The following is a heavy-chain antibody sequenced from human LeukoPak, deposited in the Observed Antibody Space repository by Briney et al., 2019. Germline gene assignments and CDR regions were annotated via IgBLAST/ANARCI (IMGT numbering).Heavy chain of an antibody. CDR1: ALTFISSA. CDR2: IRVSGART. V-gene: IGHV3-23*01. CDR3: ASCSGGSCHPKWFDP. D-gene: IGHD2-15*01. Sequence: GRCLRLSCAPAALTFISSATSSVSHTPGEGMEWISTIRVSGARTNYADSVKGRFTISRDNAKNSLYLQMSSLRAEDTAVYYCASCSGGSCHPKWFDPWGQGTLVTVSS. J-gene: IGHJ5*02.